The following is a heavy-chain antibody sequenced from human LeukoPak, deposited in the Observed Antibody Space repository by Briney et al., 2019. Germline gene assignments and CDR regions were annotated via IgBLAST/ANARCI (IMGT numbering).Heavy chain of an antibody. CDR2: ISYDGSNK. D-gene: IGHD3-10*01. CDR1: GFTFSSYG. Sequence: GGSLRLSCAASGFTFSSYGMHWVRQAPGKGLEWVAVISYDGSNKYYADSVKGRFTISRDNSKNTLYLQMNSLRAEDTAVYYCAKDITLPVYYFDYWGQGTLVTVSS. V-gene: IGHV3-30*18. J-gene: IGHJ4*02. CDR3: AKDITLPVYYFDY.